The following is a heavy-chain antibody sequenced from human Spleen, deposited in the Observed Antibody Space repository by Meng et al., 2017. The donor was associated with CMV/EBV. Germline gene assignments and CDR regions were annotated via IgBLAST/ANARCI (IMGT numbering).Heavy chain of an antibody. D-gene: IGHD3-16*01. V-gene: IGHV1-46*01. J-gene: IGHJ4*02. CDR2: INTSVGYT. Sequence: QVQLVQSGAEVKKPGASVKVSCKASRYTFTNYYMHWVRQAPGQGLEWMGIINTSVGYTSHAQKFQGRVTMTRDTSTSTVHMEVSSLRSADTAVYYCARASRVLGGFDYWGQGTLVTVSS. CDR1: RYTFTNYY. CDR3: ARASRVLGGFDY.